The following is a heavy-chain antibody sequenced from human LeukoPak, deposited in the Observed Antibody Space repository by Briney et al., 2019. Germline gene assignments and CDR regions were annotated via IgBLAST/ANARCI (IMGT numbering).Heavy chain of an antibody. D-gene: IGHD3-10*01. CDR2: ISSSSINI. V-gene: IGHV3-48*04. CDR3: ALNPDYYGSGSFDY. Sequence: GGSLRLSCATSGFTFSGYSMNWVRQAPGKGLEWISYISSSSINIHYGDSVKGRFTISRDNAKNSLYLQMNSLRAEDTAVYYCALNPDYYGSGSFDYWGQGTLVTVSS. J-gene: IGHJ4*02. CDR1: GFTFSGYS.